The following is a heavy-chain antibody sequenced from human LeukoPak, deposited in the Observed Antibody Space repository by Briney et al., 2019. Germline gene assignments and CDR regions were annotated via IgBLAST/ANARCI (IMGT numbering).Heavy chain of an antibody. J-gene: IGHJ5*02. Sequence: PSETLSLTCTVSGGSISSYYWSWIRQPPGKGLEWIGSIYYSGTTHYNPSLESRGTISVDTSKNQFSLKLASVTAADTAIYYCAKGAGGFSYYNWFDPWGQGTLVTVSS. CDR1: GGSISSYY. V-gene: IGHV4-59*12. D-gene: IGHD5-18*01. CDR2: IYYSGTT. CDR3: AKGAGGFSYYNWFDP.